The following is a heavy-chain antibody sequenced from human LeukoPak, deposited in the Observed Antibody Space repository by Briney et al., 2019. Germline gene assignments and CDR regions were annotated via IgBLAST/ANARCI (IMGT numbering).Heavy chain of an antibody. Sequence: GSLRLSCAASGFTFSSYAMSWIRQPPGKGLECIGNIYYSGSTYYNPSLKSRVTISIDTSKNQFSLKLSSVTAADTAVYYCARHAHPVVTPIHYYGLDVWGQGTTVTVSS. D-gene: IGHD4-23*01. CDR3: ARHAHPVVTPIHYYGLDV. CDR2: IYYSGST. CDR1: GFTFSSYA. V-gene: IGHV4-38-2*01. J-gene: IGHJ6*02.